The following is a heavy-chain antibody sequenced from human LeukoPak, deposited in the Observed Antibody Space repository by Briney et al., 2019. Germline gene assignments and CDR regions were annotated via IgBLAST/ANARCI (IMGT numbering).Heavy chain of an antibody. V-gene: IGHV3-23*01. J-gene: IGHJ4*02. CDR3: AKPDSSGYYSPVDY. D-gene: IGHD3-22*01. Sequence: PGGPLRLSCAASGFTFSSYAMSWVRQAPGKGLEWVSAISGSGGSTYYADSVKGRFTISRDNSKNTLYLQMNSLRAEDTAVYYCAKPDSSGYYSPVDYWGQGTLVTVSS. CDR1: GFTFSSYA. CDR2: ISGSGGST.